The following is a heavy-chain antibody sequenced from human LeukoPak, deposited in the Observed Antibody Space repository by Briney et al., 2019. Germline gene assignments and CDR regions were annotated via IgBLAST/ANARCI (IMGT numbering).Heavy chain of an antibody. V-gene: IGHV1-3*01. CDR1: GYTFTSYA. J-gene: IGHJ6*02. D-gene: IGHD1-26*01. CDR2: INAGNGNT. Sequence: GASVKVSCKASGYTFTSYAMHWVRQAPGQRLEWMGWINAGNGNTKYSQKFQGRVTITRDTSASTAYMELSSLRSEDTAVYYCARGEWELPYYYYGMDVWGQGTTVTVSS. CDR3: ARGEWELPYYYYGMDV.